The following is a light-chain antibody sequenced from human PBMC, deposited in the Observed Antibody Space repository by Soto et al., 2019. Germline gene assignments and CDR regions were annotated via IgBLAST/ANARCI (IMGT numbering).Light chain of an antibody. CDR1: SSDVGGYNY. CDR3: TSYASTTTHVV. CDR2: EVS. Sequence: QSALTQPASVSGSPGQSITISCTGTSSDVGGYNYVSWYQHHPGKAPKLMIYEVSNRPSGVSNRFSGSKSGNTASLTISGLQAEDEGDYYCTSYASTTTHVVFGGGTQLTVL. V-gene: IGLV2-14*01. J-gene: IGLJ2*01.